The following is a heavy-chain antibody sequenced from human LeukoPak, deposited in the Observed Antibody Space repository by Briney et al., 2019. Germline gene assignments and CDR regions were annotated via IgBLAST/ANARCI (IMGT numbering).Heavy chain of an antibody. Sequence: GGSLRLSCAASGFTFSSYWMSWVRQAPGKGLEWVANIKQDGSEKYYVDSVKGRFTISRDNAKNSLYLQMNSLRAEDTAVYYCATDVGEQWLVRTHAFDIWGQGTMVTVSS. CDR3: ATDVGEQWLVRTHAFDI. CDR1: GFTFSSYW. V-gene: IGHV3-7*01. D-gene: IGHD6-19*01. J-gene: IGHJ3*02. CDR2: IKQDGSEK.